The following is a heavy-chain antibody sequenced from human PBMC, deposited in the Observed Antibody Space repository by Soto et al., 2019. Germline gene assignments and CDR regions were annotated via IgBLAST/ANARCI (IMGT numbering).Heavy chain of an antibody. V-gene: IGHV1-3*01. CDR1: GYTFSTFA. J-gene: IGHJ4*02. CDR2: INAGNGNT. Sequence: QVQLVQSGAEVKKPGASMNVSCKTSGYTFSTFALHWVRQAPGQRLEWMARINAGNGNTKYSQKFQGRVTITRDTSASTVYMELSSLTSEDTAVYYCASDRDTYGYGVFDYWGRGTLVTVSS. CDR3: ASDRDTYGYGVFDY. D-gene: IGHD5-18*01.